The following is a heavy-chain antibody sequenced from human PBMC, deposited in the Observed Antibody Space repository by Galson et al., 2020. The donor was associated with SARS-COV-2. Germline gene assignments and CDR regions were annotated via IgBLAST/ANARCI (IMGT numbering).Heavy chain of an antibody. D-gene: IGHD3-3*01. CDR3: ARSRANYDFWSGYSNYYGMDV. Sequence: ASVKVSCKASGYTFTSYDINWVRQATGQGLEWMGWMNPNSGNTGYAQKFQDRVTMTRNTSISTAYMELSSLRSEDTAVYYCARSRANYDFWSGYSNYYGMDVWGQGTTVTVS. V-gene: IGHV1-8*01. CDR2: MNPNSGNT. J-gene: IGHJ6*02. CDR1: GYTFTSYD.